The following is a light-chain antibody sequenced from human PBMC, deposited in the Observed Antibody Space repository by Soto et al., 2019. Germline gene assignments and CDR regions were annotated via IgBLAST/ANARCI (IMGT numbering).Light chain of an antibody. J-gene: IGKJ4*01. CDR2: SAS. V-gene: IGKV1-9*01. CDR3: QQLSRYPLT. Sequence: DIQLTQSPSVLSASVGDTVTITCRASQALSNYLAWNQQKPGKAPDLLIYSASTLQSGVPSRFRGSGSETEFSLTIRALQPEDFANYYCQQLSRYPLTFGGGTKVDIK. CDR1: QALSNY.